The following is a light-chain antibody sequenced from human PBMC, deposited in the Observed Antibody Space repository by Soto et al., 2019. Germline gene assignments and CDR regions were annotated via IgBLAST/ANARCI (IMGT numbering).Light chain of an antibody. V-gene: IGKV3-20*01. CDR2: GAS. J-gene: IGKJ3*01. CDR3: PPYGSSRPLT. Sequence: EIVLTQSPGTLSLSPGERATLSCRASQSVSSSYLAWYQQKPGQAPRLLNYGASSRATGIPDRFSGSGSGREFTLNITRLEAEDFAVYYCPPYGSSRPLTVGPGTKGDIK. CDR1: QSVSSSY.